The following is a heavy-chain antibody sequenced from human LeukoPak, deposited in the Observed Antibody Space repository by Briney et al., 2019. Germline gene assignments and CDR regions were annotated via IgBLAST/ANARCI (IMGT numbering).Heavy chain of an antibody. D-gene: IGHD3-10*01. CDR2: INHSGST. V-gene: IGHV4-34*01. CDR1: GGSFSGYY. J-gene: IGHJ4*02. Sequence: SETLSLTCAVYGGSFSGYYWSWIRQPPGKGLESIGEINHSGSTNYNPSLKSRVTISVDTSKNQFSLKLSSVTAADTAVYYCARGRYYGSGSDFDYWGQGTLVTVSS. CDR3: ARGRYYGSGSDFDY.